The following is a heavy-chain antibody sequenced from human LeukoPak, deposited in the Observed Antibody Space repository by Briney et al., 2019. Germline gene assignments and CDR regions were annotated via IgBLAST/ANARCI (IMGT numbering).Heavy chain of an antibody. CDR3: ARDGDFWSAQGAFDI. J-gene: IGHJ3*02. Sequence: GGSLRLSCAASGFTFSDYYMSWIRQAPGKGLEWVPYISSSGSTIYYADSVKGRFTISRDNAKNSLYLQMNSLRAEDTAVYYCARDGDFWSAQGAFDIWGQGTMVTVSS. D-gene: IGHD3-3*01. CDR2: ISSSGSTI. CDR1: GFTFSDYY. V-gene: IGHV3-11*04.